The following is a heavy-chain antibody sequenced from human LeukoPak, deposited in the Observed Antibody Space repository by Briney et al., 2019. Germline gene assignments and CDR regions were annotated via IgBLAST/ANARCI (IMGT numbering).Heavy chain of an antibody. J-gene: IGHJ5*02. V-gene: IGHV1-2*06. CDR2: INPNSGGT. CDR1: GGSLSSYA. CDR3: ARADYYDSSGYYYL. Sequence: ASVKVSCXASGGSLSSYAINWVRQAPGQGLEWMGRINPNSGGTNYAQKFQGRVTMTRDTSISTAYMELSRLRSDDTAVYYCARADYYDSSGYYYLWGQGTLATVSS. D-gene: IGHD3-22*01.